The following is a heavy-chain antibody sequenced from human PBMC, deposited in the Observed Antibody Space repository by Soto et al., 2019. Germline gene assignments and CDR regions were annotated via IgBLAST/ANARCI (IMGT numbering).Heavy chain of an antibody. CDR1: GYTFTTYD. D-gene: IGHD2-15*01. CDR3: MVAATRGIQDS. CDR2: MNPNSGDT. Sequence: QVQLEQSGAEVKKPGASVKVSCKASGYTFTTYDINWVRQATGQGLEWMGWMNPNSGDTGYAQKFQGRVTMTRNTSISTAYMELTSLRSEDTALYFCMVAATRGIQDSWGQGTLVTVSS. J-gene: IGHJ4*02. V-gene: IGHV1-8*01.